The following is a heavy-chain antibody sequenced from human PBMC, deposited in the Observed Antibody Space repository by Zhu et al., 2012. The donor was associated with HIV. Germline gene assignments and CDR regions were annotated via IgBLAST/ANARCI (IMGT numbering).Heavy chain of an antibody. V-gene: IGHV4-59*01. CDR1: GVSIYHYY. Sequence: QVQLQESGPGLVKPSETLSLTCSISGVSIYHYYWSWIRQTPGKGLEWIGNIYYTGSTNYNPSLTSRVTMSVDTSKNHFSLRLSSVTAADTAVYYCAKKFRGGDGGYYNSEDFFDLWGRGTLVTVSS. CDR3: AKKFRGGDGGYYNSEDFFDL. J-gene: IGHJ2*01. CDR2: IYYTGST. D-gene: IGHD3-10*01.